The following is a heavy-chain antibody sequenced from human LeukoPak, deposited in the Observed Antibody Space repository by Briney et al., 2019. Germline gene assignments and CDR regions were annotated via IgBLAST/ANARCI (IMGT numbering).Heavy chain of an antibody. V-gene: IGHV3-20*04. Sequence: SGGSLRLSCAASGFTFDDYGMSWVRQGPGKGLEWVSGINWNGGMTAYADSVKGRFTISRDNAKNSLYLQMNSLRAEDTAVYYCARDAGSSWSLTGAYYFDYWGQGTLVTVSS. D-gene: IGHD6-13*01. CDR1: GFTFDDYG. J-gene: IGHJ4*02. CDR2: INWNGGMT. CDR3: ARDAGSSWSLTGAYYFDY.